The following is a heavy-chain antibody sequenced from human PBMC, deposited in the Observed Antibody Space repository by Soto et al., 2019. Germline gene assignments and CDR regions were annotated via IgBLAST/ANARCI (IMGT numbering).Heavy chain of an antibody. CDR1: GYTFTSYG. CDR2: ITAYNGYT. J-gene: IGHJ5*02. Sequence: QVQLVQSGAEVKKPGASVKVSCKASGYTFTSYGISWVRQAPGQGLEWRGWITAYNGYTNYAQKLQGRVTMTTDTSTSKAYMELRSLRSDDMAVYYCARIPNERGGWFDPWGQGTLVAVSS. V-gene: IGHV1-18*03. D-gene: IGHD2-8*01. CDR3: ARIPNERGGWFDP.